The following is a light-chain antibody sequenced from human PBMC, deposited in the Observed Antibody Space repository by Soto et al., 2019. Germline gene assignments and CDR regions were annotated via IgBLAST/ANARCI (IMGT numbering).Light chain of an antibody. CDR2: DAS. CDR3: QQYNNWPST. CDR1: QSVRGN. J-gene: IGKJ1*01. V-gene: IGKV3-15*01. Sequence: TQSACGVSMPQRERATLSCRASQSVRGNYLAWYQQKPGQAPRLLIYDASTRATDIPARFSGSGSGTEFTLTISNLQSEDFVVYYCQQYNNWPSTFGQGTKVDIK.